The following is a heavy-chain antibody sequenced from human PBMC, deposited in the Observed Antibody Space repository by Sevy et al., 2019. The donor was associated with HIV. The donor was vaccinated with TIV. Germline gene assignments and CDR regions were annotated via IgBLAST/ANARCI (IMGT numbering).Heavy chain of an antibody. J-gene: IGHJ5*02. CDR3: ASENTMIAEAEWFDP. V-gene: IGHV3-11*01. CDR1: GFTFSDYY. D-gene: IGHD3-22*01. CDR2: ISRSGRII. Sequence: GGSLRLSCAASGFTFSDYYMSWIRQAPGKGREWVSYISRSGRIINDADSVKGGFTISRDNAKKSLYLQINSLRAEDTAVYYCASENTMIAEAEWFDPWGQGTLVTVSS.